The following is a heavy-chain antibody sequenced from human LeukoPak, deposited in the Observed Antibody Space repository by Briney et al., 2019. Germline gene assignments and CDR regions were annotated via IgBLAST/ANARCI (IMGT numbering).Heavy chain of an antibody. D-gene: IGHD6-6*01. V-gene: IGHV3-23*01. CDR3: AKDAKYSSSSRSYWYFDL. CDR1: AFTFSNHA. J-gene: IGHJ2*01. CDR2: IGSTAAYT. Sequence: GGSLRLSCAASAFTFSNHAMSWVRQAPGKGLEWVSVIGSTAAYTYYADSVKGRFTISRDNSRHTLSLQMNSLRAEDTAVYYCAKDAKYSSSSRSYWYFDLWGCGTLVTVSS.